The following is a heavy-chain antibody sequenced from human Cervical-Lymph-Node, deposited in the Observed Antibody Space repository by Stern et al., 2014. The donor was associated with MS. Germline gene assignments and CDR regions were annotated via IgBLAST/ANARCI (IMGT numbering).Heavy chain of an antibody. V-gene: IGHV1-3*01. J-gene: IGHJ4*02. CDR1: GYTFTNCP. CDR3: ARQWLVSFDY. CDR2: INGGNGNT. D-gene: IGHD6-19*01. Sequence: QLVQSGAEVKKPGASVKISCKASGYTFTNCPMHWVRQAPGQRLEWMGWINGGNGNTKYSQDRQARVSFTRDSSASPAYMELSSLRTEDSAVYYCARQWLVSFDYWGQGTLVTVSS.